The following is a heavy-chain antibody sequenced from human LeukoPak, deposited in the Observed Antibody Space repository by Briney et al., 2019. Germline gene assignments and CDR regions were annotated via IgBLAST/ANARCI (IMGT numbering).Heavy chain of an antibody. V-gene: IGHV3-48*03. D-gene: IGHD3-22*01. CDR2: ISSSGSTI. CDR3: ARDWERYYDSSGYPIPTWSPFDY. CDR1: GFTFSSYE. J-gene: IGHJ4*02. Sequence: GGSLRLSCAASGFTFSSYEMNWVRQAPGKGLEWVSYISSSGSTIYYADSVKGRFTISRDNAKNSLYLQMNSLRAEDTAVYYCARDWERYYDSSGYPIPTWSPFDYWGQGTLVTVSS.